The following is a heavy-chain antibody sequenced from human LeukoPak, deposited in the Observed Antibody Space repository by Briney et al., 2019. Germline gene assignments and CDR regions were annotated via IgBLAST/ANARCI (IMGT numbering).Heavy chain of an antibody. D-gene: IGHD5-12*01. CDR2: IYHSGST. V-gene: IGHV4-38-2*02. CDR1: GYSISSGYY. J-gene: IGHJ4*02. CDR3: ARARRGYSGYDSFDY. Sequence: SETLSLTCTVSGYSISSGYYWGWIRPPPGKGLEWIGSIYHSGSTYYNPSLKSRVTISVDTSKNQFSLKLSSVTAADTAVYYCARARRGYSGYDSFDYWGQGTLVTVSS.